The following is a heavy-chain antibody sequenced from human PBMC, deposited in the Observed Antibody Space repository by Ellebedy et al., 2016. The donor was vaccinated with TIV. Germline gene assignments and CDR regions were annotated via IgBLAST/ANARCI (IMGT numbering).Heavy chain of an antibody. J-gene: IGHJ3*02. D-gene: IGHD3-22*01. Sequence: SETLSLTCTVSGGSISSSSYYWVWIRQPPGKGLEWIGSIYYSGSTYYNPSLKSRVTISVDTSKNQFSLKLSSVTAADTAVYYCARGVLITMIAARAIDAFDIWGQGTMVTVSS. CDR2: IYYSGST. CDR3: ARGVLITMIAARAIDAFDI. V-gene: IGHV4-39*07. CDR1: GGSISSSSYY.